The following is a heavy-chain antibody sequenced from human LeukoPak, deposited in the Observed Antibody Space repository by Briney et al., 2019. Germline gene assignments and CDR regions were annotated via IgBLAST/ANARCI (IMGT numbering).Heavy chain of an antibody. J-gene: IGHJ6*03. Sequence: ASVTVSCKASGYTFTGYYMHWVRQAPGQGLEWMGWINPNSGGTNYAQKFQGRVTMTRDTSISTAYMELSRLRSDDTAVYYCARETSTKDYYMDVWGKGTTVTVSS. V-gene: IGHV1-2*02. CDR1: GYTFTGYY. CDR2: INPNSGGT. CDR3: ARETSTKDYYMDV.